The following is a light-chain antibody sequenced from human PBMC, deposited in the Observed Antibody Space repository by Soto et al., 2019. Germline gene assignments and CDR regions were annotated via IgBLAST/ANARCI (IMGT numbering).Light chain of an antibody. CDR1: SSDVGIYNY. Sequence: QSLLTQPASVSGSPGQSITISCTGTSSDVGIYNYVSWYQQEPGKAPKLLIYGVTSRPSGVSDRFSGSKSGNTASLTISGLQAEDESDYYCFSYTTSSTYVFGTGTKVTVL. V-gene: IGLV2-14*01. CDR2: GVT. CDR3: FSYTTSSTYV. J-gene: IGLJ1*01.